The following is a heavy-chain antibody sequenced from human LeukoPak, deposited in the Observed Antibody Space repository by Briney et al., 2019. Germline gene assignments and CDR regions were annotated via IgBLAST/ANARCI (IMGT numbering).Heavy chain of an antibody. D-gene: IGHD6-19*01. Sequence: SETLSLTCIVSGGSISSHYWGWIRQPPGKGLEYIGNIYYTGSTNSSPSLKSRVIISVDTSNNQFSLRLNSVTAADTAVYFCASYGYTSAWTHFDNWGQGILVTVSS. J-gene: IGHJ4*02. CDR3: ASYGYTSAWTHFDN. CDR2: IYYTGST. V-gene: IGHV4-59*08. CDR1: GGSISSHY.